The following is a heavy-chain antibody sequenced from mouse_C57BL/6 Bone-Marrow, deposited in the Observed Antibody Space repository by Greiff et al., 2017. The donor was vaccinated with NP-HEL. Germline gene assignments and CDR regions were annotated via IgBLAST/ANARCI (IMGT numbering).Heavy chain of an antibody. CDR2: IRSKSNNYAT. J-gene: IGHJ3*01. CDR1: GFSFNTYA. V-gene: IGHV10-1*01. CDR3: VRHDWDVWFAY. D-gene: IGHD4-1*01. Sequence: DVQLQESGGGLVQPKGSLKLSCAASGFSFNTYAMNWVRQAPGKGLEWVARIRSKSNNYATYYADSVKDRFTISRDDSESMLYLQMNNLKTEDTAMYYCVRHDWDVWFAYWGQGTLVTVSA.